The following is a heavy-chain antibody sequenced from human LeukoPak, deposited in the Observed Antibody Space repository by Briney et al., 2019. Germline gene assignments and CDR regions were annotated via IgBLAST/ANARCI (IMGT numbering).Heavy chain of an antibody. J-gene: IGHJ4*02. CDR3: SVMHRYYDGSGYWVL. CDR2: ISTNGGST. V-gene: IGHV3-23*01. CDR1: GFTFSSYA. D-gene: IGHD3-22*01. Sequence: PGGSLRLSCEASGFTFSSYAMSWVRQAPGKGLEWDSGISTNGGSTSYADSVKGRLTISRVNPRNMLYMEMNSLRAEDTAVYYCSVMHRYYDGSGYWVLWGQGTLVTVSS.